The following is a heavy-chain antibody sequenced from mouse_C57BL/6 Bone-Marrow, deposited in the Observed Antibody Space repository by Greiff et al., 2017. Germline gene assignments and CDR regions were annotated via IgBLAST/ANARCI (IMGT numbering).Heavy chain of an antibody. D-gene: IGHD4-1*01. Sequence: VKLMESGAELAKPGASVKLSCKASGYTFTSYWMHWVKQRPGQGLEWIGYINPSSGYTKYNQKFKDKATLTADKSSSTAYMQLSSLTSEDSAVYYSARSPLGRPWYFYFWGTGTTVTVTA. CDR2: INPSSGYT. V-gene: IGHV1-7*01. CDR3: ARSPLGRPWYFYF. J-gene: IGHJ1*03. CDR1: GYTFTSYW.